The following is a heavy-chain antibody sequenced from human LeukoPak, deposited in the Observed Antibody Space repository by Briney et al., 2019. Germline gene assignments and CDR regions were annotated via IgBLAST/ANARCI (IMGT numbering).Heavy chain of an antibody. D-gene: IGHD1-26*01. V-gene: IGHV3-48*04. CDR1: GFTFSSYA. CDR3: AKDLISGSYYGFDY. CDR2: ISRSGSTK. J-gene: IGHJ4*02. Sequence: GGSLRLSCAASGFTFSSYAMSWVRQAPGKGLEWVSSISRSGSTKYYADSVKGRFTISRDNAKNSLFLQMNSLRAEDTAVYYCAKDLISGSYYGFDYWGQGTLGTVSS.